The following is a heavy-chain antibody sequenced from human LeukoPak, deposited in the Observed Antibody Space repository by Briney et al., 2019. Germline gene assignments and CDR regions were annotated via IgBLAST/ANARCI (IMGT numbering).Heavy chain of an antibody. Sequence: GGSLRLSCAASGFTLSSYGMHWVRQAPGKGLEGVAVIWYDGSNKYYADSVKGRFTISRDNAKNSLYLQMNSLRAEDTALYYCARVGTAMATDKFDYWGQGTLVTVSS. V-gene: IGHV3-33*01. J-gene: IGHJ4*02. CDR2: IWYDGSNK. CDR3: ARVGTAMATDKFDY. CDR1: GFTLSSYG. D-gene: IGHD5-18*01.